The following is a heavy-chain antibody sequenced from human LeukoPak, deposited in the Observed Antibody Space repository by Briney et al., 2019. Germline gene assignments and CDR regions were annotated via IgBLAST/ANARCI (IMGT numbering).Heavy chain of an antibody. CDR2: IDPSDSYT. D-gene: IGHD2-2*01. V-gene: IGHV5-10-1*01. Sequence: GESLRISCKGSGYSFTSYWISWMRQMPGKGLEWMGRIDPSDSYTNYSPSFQGHVTISADKSISTAYLQWSSLKASDTAMYYCARRVGYCSSTSCYHAFDIWGQGTMVTVSS. J-gene: IGHJ3*02. CDR3: ARRVGYCSSTSCYHAFDI. CDR1: GYSFTSYW.